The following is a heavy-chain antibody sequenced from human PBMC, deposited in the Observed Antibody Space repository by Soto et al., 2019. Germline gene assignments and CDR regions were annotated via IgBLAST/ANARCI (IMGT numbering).Heavy chain of an antibody. CDR1: GFTFSSYN. Sequence: PGGSLRLSCTASGFTFSSYNMNWVCQAPGKGLEWVSSLSSSSSYIYYADSVKGRFTISRDNAKNSLYLQMNSLRAEDTAVYYCAGGGIMYGDYRSMDVWGKGTTVTVSS. D-gene: IGHD4-17*01. CDR3: AGGGIMYGDYRSMDV. CDR2: LSSSSSYI. V-gene: IGHV3-21*01. J-gene: IGHJ6*03.